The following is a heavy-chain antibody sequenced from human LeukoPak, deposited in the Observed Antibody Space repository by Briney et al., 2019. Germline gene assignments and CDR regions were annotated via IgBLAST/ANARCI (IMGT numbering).Heavy chain of an antibody. CDR3: ARTYGSGFGWFDY. J-gene: IGHJ4*02. CDR2: INSDGSTT. Sequence: GGSLRLSCAASGFTFSSYWMHWVRQAPGKGLVWVSRINSDGSTTSYADSVKCRFTISRDNAKNTLYLQMNSLRAEDSAVYYCARTYGSGFGWFDYWGQGTLVTVSS. CDR1: GFTFSSYW. D-gene: IGHD3-10*01. V-gene: IGHV3-74*01.